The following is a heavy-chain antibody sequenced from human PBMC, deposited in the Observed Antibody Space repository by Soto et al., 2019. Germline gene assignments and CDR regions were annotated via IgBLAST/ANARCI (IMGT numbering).Heavy chain of an antibody. CDR3: ARGGTCYDFWSGYYTGIPYGMDV. D-gene: IGHD3-3*01. Sequence: SQAVFLTCSICADSVTSNSAVWNWIRGSPSKGVEWLGRTCCRSKWYNDYAVSVKSRITINPDTSKNQFSLQLNSVTPEDTAVYYCARGGTCYDFWSGYYTGIPYGMDVWGQGNKATFA. CDR2: TCCRSKWYN. CDR1: ADSVTSNSAV. V-gene: IGHV6-1*01. J-gene: IGHJ6*02.